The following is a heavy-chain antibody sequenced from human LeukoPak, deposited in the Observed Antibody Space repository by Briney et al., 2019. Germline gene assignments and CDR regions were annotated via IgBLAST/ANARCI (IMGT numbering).Heavy chain of an antibody. CDR3: AKDWSSSTYNYHYDMDV. J-gene: IGHJ6*02. V-gene: IGHV3-23*01. Sequence: GGSLRLSCAASKFTFRSYAMSWVRQAPGKGLEWVSAISGSGGLTFYADSVKGRFTVSRDNSKNTLYLQMNSLGAEDTAVYYCAKDWSSSTYNYHYDMDVWGQGTTVIVSS. CDR2: ISGSGGLT. D-gene: IGHD2-2*01. CDR1: KFTFRSYA.